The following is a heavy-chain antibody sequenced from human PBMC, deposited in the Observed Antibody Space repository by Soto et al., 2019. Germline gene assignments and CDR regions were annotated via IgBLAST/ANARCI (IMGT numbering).Heavy chain of an antibody. Sequence: LRLSCAASGFTFSSYGMHWVRQAPGKGLEWVAVISYDGSNKYYADSVKGRFTISRDNSKNTLYLQMNSLRAEDTAVYYCAKEGAWTTVTNYYYYGMDVWAQGTTVXVSS. CDR1: GFTFSSYG. CDR3: AKEGAWTTVTNYYYYGMDV. J-gene: IGHJ6*02. D-gene: IGHD4-17*01. CDR2: ISYDGSNK. V-gene: IGHV3-30*18.